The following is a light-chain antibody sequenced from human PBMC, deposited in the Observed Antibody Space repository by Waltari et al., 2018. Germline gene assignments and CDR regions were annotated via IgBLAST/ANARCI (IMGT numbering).Light chain of an antibody. V-gene: IGKV1-5*03. CDR1: KNIITW. CDR2: RAS. J-gene: IGKJ1*01. CDR3: QQYNSYSQT. Sequence: DIQMTQFPSTLSASVGDRVTITCRASKNIITWLAWYQQKPVQVPKLLIYRASNLQTGVPSRFSGSGSGTEFTLAISSLQPDDFATYYCQQYNSYSQTFGQGTKVEV.